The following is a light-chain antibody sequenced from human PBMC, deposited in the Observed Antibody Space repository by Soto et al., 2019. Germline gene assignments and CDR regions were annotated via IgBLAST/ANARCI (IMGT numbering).Light chain of an antibody. CDR1: QSITTW. V-gene: IGKV1-5*01. CDR3: QQYNSYS. CDR2: HAS. J-gene: IGKJ1*01. Sequence: DIQMTQSPSTLSAYVGDSVTITCRASQSITTWLAWYQQKPGTAPKVLIYHASNLQSGVPSRFSGSGSGTEFTLTISSLQPDDFATYYCQQYNSYSFGQGTKVDIK.